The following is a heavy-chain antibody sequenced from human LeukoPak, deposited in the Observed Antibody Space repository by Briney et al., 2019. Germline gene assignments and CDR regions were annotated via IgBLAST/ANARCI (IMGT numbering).Heavy chain of an antibody. Sequence: GGSLRLSCAVSGFTVSSNFLNWVRQAPGKGLEWVSVLYSGGTTFYAASVRGRFTISRDNSKNTLYLQMNSLRAEDTAVYYCARDRGPTVTAFGYWGQGTLVTVSS. CDR2: LYSGGTT. CDR1: GFTVSSNF. D-gene: IGHD4-17*01. V-gene: IGHV3-53*05. CDR3: ARDRGPTVTAFGY. J-gene: IGHJ4*02.